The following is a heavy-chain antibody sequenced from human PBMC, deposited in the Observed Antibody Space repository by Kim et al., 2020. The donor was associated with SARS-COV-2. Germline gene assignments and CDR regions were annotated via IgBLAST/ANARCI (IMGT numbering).Heavy chain of an antibody. V-gene: IGHV4-34*01. CDR1: GGSFSGYY. Sequence: SETLSLTCAVYGGSFSGYYWSWIRQPPGKGLEWIGEINHSGSTNYNPSLKSRVTISVDTSKNQFSLKLSSVTAADTAVYYCARGLWFDPWGQGTLVTVSS. CDR3: ARGLWFDP. J-gene: IGHJ5*02. CDR2: INHSGST.